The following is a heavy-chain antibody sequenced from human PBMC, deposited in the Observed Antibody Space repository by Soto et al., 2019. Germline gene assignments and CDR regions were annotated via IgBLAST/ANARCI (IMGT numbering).Heavy chain of an antibody. CDR3: AKDLSGYSGYDLNYYYYGMDV. CDR1: GFTFSSYA. CDR2: ISGSGGST. J-gene: IGHJ6*02. D-gene: IGHD5-12*01. Sequence: EVQLLESGGGLVQPGGSLRLSCAASGFTFSSYAMSWVRQAPGKGLEWVSAISGSGGSTYYADSAKGRFTISRDNSKNTLYLQMNSLRAEDTAVYYCAKDLSGYSGYDLNYYYYGMDVWGQGTTVTVSS. V-gene: IGHV3-23*01.